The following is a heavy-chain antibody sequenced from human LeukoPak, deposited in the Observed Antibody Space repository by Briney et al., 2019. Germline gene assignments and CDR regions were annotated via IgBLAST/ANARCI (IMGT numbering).Heavy chain of an antibody. CDR3: AKGSCSGTSCYSGLD. J-gene: IGHJ4*02. D-gene: IGHD2-2*01. CDR2: VSYSEGT. Sequence: SETLSLTCSVSSALLTRSNFYWGWFRQTPGKGLEWIASVSYSEGTYYNPSLKSRVLIFVDTSKDQFSLKLTSVTAADTAVYYCAKGSCSGTSCYSGLDWGQGTLVTVSS. V-gene: IGHV4-39*01. CDR1: SALLTRSNFY.